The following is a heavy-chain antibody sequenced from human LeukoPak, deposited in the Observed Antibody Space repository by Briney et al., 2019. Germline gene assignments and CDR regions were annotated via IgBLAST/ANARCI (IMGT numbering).Heavy chain of an antibody. CDR1: GFTFSSYS. J-gene: IGHJ4*02. CDR2: ISSSSSYI. CDR3: ARRVPLLVDTAMVGPFDY. D-gene: IGHD5-18*01. Sequence: GGSLRLSCAASGFTFSSYSMNWVRQAPGKGLEWVSSISSSSSYIYYADSVKGRFTISRDNAKNSLYLQMNSLRAEDTAVYFCARRVPLLVDTAMVGPFDYWGQGTLVTVSS. V-gene: IGHV3-21*01.